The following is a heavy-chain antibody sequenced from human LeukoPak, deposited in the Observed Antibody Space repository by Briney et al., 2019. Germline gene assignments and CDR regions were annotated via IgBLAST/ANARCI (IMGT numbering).Heavy chain of an antibody. CDR3: AKDMSTVTTHPKFFFDS. V-gene: IGHV3-23*01. CDR2: ISGTGGST. Sequence: PVGSLRLSCAASGFTFSRFALSWVRQAPGKGLEWVSAISGTGGSTYYADSVKGRFTISRDNSKNMLYLQMNSLRAEDTAVYYCAKDMSTVTTHPKFFFDSSGQGTLVTVSS. J-gene: IGHJ4*02. CDR1: GFTFSRFA. D-gene: IGHD4-17*01.